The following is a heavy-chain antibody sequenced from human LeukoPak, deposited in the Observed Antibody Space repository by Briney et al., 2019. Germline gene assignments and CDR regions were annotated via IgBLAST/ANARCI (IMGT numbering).Heavy chain of an antibody. D-gene: IGHD5-18*01. J-gene: IGHJ3*02. CDR3: ARSYTAMAHDAFDI. V-gene: IGHV3-21*01. CDR1: GLTFSSYS. Sequence: GGSLRLSCAASGLTFSSYSMNWVRQAPGKGLEWVSSISSSSSYIYYADSVKGRFTISRDNAKNSLYLQMNSLRAEDTAVYYCARSYTAMAHDAFDIWGQGTMVTVSS. CDR2: ISSSSSYI.